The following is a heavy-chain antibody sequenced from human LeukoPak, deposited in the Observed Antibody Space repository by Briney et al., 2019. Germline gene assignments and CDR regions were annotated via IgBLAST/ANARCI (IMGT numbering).Heavy chain of an antibody. J-gene: IGHJ4*02. CDR2: ISSSGVIT. Sequence: GGSLRLSCAASGFTFSNYAMSWVRQAPGKGLEWVSVISSSGVITYYADSVKGRFTISRDNSKNTLYLQMNSLRAEDTDVYYCAKEWWEPTRDDYFDYWGQGTLVTVSS. V-gene: IGHV3-23*01. CDR3: AKEWWEPTRDDYFDY. D-gene: IGHD1-26*01. CDR1: GFTFSNYA.